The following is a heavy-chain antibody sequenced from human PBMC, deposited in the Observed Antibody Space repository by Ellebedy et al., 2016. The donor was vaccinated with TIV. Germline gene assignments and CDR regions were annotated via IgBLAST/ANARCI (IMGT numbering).Heavy chain of an antibody. CDR1: GGSISSYY. CDR3: AREGYRGWFDP. V-gene: IGHV4-59*01. Sequence: SETLSLTCTVSGGSISSYYWSWIRQPPGKGLEWIGYIYYSGSTNYNPSLKSRVNISVDTSKNQFSLKLTSVTAADTAVYYCAREGYRGWFDPWGQGTLVTVSS. J-gene: IGHJ5*02. D-gene: IGHD5-24*01. CDR2: IYYSGST.